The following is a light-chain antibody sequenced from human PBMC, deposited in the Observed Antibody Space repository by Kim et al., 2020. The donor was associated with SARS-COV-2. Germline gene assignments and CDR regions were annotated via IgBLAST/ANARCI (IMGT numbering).Light chain of an antibody. CDR2: AAT. Sequence: ASVGGRRNSTGRGSQDMSSNFAWFQLKTGKDPKRLIYAATALQSGVPSRFSGSGAGTEFTITISSLQHEDVATYYCRQYKTYPFTFGPGTKVDIK. V-gene: IGKV1-17*03. CDR3: RQYKTYPFT. CDR1: QDMSSN. J-gene: IGKJ3*01.